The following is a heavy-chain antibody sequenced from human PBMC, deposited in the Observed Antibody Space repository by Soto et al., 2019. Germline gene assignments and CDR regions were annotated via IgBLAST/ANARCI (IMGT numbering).Heavy chain of an antibody. D-gene: IGHD2-15*01. J-gene: IGHJ4*02. CDR2: ISGSDGST. CDR1: GFIFSIFA. CDR3: AKDRFCSGGSCYTDY. V-gene: IGHV3-23*01. Sequence: PGGSLRLSCAASGFIFSIFAMSWVRHAPGKGLEWVSTISGSDGSTYYADSVQGRFTISRDNSKNTLSLQMNSLRAEDTAVYYCAKDRFCSGGSCYTDYWGQGTQVTVSS.